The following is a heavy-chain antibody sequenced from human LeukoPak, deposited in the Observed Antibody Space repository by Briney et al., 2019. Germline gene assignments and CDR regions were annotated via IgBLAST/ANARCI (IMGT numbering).Heavy chain of an antibody. Sequence: GGSLRLSCAASGFTFSSYWMHWVRQAPGKGLVWVSHINPDGSSTTYADSVKGRFTISRDNSKNTLYLQMNSLRAEDTAVYYCAKDLTTGTTIWSFDYWGQGTLVPVSS. J-gene: IGHJ4*02. CDR2: INPDGSST. CDR1: GFTFSSYW. D-gene: IGHD1-26*01. CDR3: AKDLTTGTTIWSFDY. V-gene: IGHV3-74*01.